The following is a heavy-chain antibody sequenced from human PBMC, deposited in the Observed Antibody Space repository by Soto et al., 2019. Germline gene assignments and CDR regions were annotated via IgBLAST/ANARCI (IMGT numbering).Heavy chain of an antibody. CDR3: AKMYSSGWWEDAFDI. Sequence: GGSLRLSCAASGFTFSSYGMHWVRQAPGKGLEWVAVISYDGSNKYYADSVKGRFTISRDNSKNTLYLQMNSLRAEDTAVYYCAKMYSSGWWEDAFDIWGQGTMVTVSS. D-gene: IGHD6-19*01. J-gene: IGHJ3*02. V-gene: IGHV3-30*18. CDR1: GFTFSSYG. CDR2: ISYDGSNK.